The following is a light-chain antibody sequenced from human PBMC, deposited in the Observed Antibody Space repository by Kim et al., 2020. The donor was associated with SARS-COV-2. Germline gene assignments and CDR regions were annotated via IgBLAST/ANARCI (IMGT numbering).Light chain of an antibody. J-gene: IGLJ2*01. CDR3: YSAADNIGV. CDR2: KDS. CDR1: VLAKKY. Sequence: SVSPGQTARITCSGDVLAKKYARWFQQKPGQAPVLVIYKDSERPSGISERFSGSSSGTTVTLTISGAQVEDEADYYCYSAADNIGVFGGGTKVTVL. V-gene: IGLV3-27*01.